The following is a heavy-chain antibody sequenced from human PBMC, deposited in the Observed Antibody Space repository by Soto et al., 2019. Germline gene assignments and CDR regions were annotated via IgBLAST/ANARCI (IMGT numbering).Heavy chain of an antibody. D-gene: IGHD6-6*01. J-gene: IGHJ6*01. CDR1: GFTLSNYR. Sequence: EVQLVESGGGPVKPGQSLRLSCVASGFTLSNYRMTWVRQGPGKGLEWVSSINSRADYTHYTESVKGRFTISRDTAKNSVYLQMNSLRAEDAAVYYCGREKEDEGSSSLRVDYGVDVW. V-gene: IGHV3-21*06. CDR3: GREKEDEGSSSLRVDYGVDV. CDR2: INSRADYT.